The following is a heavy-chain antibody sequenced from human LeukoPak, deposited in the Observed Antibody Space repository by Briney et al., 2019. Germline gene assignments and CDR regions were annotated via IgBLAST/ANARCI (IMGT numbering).Heavy chain of an antibody. D-gene: IGHD3-22*01. CDR2: IYYSGST. Sequence: PSETLSLTCTVSGGSISGYYWSWIRQPPGKGLEWIGYIYYSGSTNYNPSLKSRVTISVDTSKNQFSLKMSSVTAADTAVYYCARRVMNYDSSGYYFDYWGQGTLVTVSS. V-gene: IGHV4-59*08. CDR1: GGSISGYY. CDR3: ARRVMNYDSSGYYFDY. J-gene: IGHJ4*02.